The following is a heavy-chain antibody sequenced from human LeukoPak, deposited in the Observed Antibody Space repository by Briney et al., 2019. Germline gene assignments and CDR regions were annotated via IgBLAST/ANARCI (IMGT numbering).Heavy chain of an antibody. V-gene: IGHV4-39*01. CDR2: IYYSGST. CDR1: GGSISSSSYY. Sequence: SETLSLTCTVSGGSISSSSYYWGWIRQPPGKGLEWIGSIYYSGSTYYNPSLKSRVTISVDTSKNQFSLKLSSVTAADTAVYYCARQTGTTYPAFDIWGQGTMVTVSS. CDR3: ARQTGTTYPAFDI. J-gene: IGHJ3*02. D-gene: IGHD1-7*01.